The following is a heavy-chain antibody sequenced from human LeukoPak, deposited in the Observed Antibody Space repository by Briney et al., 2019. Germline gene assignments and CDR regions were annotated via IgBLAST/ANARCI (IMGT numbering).Heavy chain of an antibody. Sequence: SETLSLTCTVSGGSISSTSYYWGWFRQPPGKGLEWIGFIYYSGSTHYKSSLKSRVTISVDTSRNQFSLRLSSVTAADTAVYYCARHSGSSPHYFDYWGQGTLVTVSS. CDR1: GGSISSTSYY. J-gene: IGHJ4*02. D-gene: IGHD1-26*01. V-gene: IGHV4-61*05. CDR2: IYYSGST. CDR3: ARHSGSSPHYFDY.